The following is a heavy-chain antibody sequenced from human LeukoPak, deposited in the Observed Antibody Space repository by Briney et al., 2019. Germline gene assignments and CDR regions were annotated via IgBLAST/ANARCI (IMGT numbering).Heavy chain of an antibody. CDR3: AKDGGSDPDSFDI. J-gene: IGHJ3*02. Sequence: GRSLRLSCAASGFTFSSYAMHWVRQAPGKGLEWVAVISYDGSNNYYADSVKGRFTISRDNTKNSLYLQMNSLRAEDTAVYYCAKDGGSDPDSFDIWGQGTMVTVSS. CDR2: ISYDGSNN. CDR1: GFTFSSYA. D-gene: IGHD2-15*01. V-gene: IGHV3-30*04.